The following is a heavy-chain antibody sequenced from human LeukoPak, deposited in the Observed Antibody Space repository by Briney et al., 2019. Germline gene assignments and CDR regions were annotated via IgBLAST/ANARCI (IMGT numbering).Heavy chain of an antibody. CDR2: ISYDGSNK. CDR1: GFTFSSYG. Sequence: GGSLRLSCAASGFTFSSYGMHWVRQAPGKGLEWVAVISYDGSNKYYADSVKGRFTISRDNSKNTLYLQMNSLRAEDTAVYYCATAYSSSSGYCYYGMDVWGQGTTVTVSS. D-gene: IGHD6-6*01. J-gene: IGHJ6*02. CDR3: ATAYSSSSGYCYYGMDV. V-gene: IGHV3-30*03.